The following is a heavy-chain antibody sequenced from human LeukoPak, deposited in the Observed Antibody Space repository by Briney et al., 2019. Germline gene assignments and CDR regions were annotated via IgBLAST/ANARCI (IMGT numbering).Heavy chain of an antibody. Sequence: ASVKVSCKASGYTFTSYEINWVRQATGQGLEWMGWMNPNSGNTGYAQKFQGRVTMTRNTSISTAYMELSSLRSEDTAVYYCARGGYSSRPANQVRGVYYYGMDVWGQGTTVTVSS. CDR2: MNPNSGNT. J-gene: IGHJ6*02. CDR3: ARGGYSSRPANQVRGVYYYGMDV. CDR1: GYTFTSYE. V-gene: IGHV1-8*01. D-gene: IGHD6-13*01.